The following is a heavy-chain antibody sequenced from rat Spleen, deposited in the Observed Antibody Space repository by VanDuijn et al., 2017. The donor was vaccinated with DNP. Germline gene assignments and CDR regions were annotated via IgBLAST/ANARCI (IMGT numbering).Heavy chain of an antibody. V-gene: IGHV5-7*01. CDR1: GFIFSDYN. D-gene: IGHD1-2*01. J-gene: IGHJ1*01. Sequence: EVQLVDSGGGLVQPGRSLKLSCAASGFIFSDYNMAWVRQAPKKGLEWVATIRHDGSRTYYPDSVKGRFTISRDDAKSGLYLQMNSLKSEDTATYYCARGSSSIYWYFDFWGPGTMVTVSS. CDR2: IRHDGSRT. CDR3: ARGSSSIYWYFDF.